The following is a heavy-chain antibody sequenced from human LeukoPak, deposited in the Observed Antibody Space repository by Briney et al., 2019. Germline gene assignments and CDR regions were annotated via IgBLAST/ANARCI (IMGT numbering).Heavy chain of an antibody. Sequence: SVKVSCKASGFTFTSSAVQWVRQARGQRLEWIGWIVVGSGNTNYAQKFQERVTITRDMSTSTAYMELSSLRSEDTAVYYCARDWGKWWSYAFDIWGQGTMVTVSS. D-gene: IGHD2-15*01. CDR2: IVVGSGNT. V-gene: IGHV1-58*01. J-gene: IGHJ3*02. CDR1: GFTFTSSA. CDR3: ARDWGKWWSYAFDI.